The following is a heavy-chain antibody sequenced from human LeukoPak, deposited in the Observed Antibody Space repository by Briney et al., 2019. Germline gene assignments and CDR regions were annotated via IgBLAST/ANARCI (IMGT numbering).Heavy chain of an antibody. D-gene: IGHD3-10*01. Sequence: GGSLRLSCAASGFTFSSYAMSWVRQIPGKGLEWVSAISGSGDSIFYADSVKGRFTISRDNSRNTLYLQMNSLRAEDTAVYYCVPQAYSGNYYNNWGQGTLVTVSS. J-gene: IGHJ4*02. CDR1: GFTFSSYA. V-gene: IGHV3-23*01. CDR2: ISGSGDSI. CDR3: VPQAYSGNYYNN.